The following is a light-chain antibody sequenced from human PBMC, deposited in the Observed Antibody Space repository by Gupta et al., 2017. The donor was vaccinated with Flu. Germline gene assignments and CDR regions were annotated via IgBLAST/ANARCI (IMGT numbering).Light chain of an antibody. CDR2: AAS. CDR1: QSISIY. Sequence: IQMTQSPSSLSASVGDRVTITCRASQSISIYLNWYQQKPGKVPKLLIYAASSFQSGVPSTFSGSGSGTDFTLTIIRLQPEDFATYYCQQSDSTPDTFGQGTRMAIK. CDR3: QQSDSTPDT. V-gene: IGKV1-39*01. J-gene: IGKJ5*01.